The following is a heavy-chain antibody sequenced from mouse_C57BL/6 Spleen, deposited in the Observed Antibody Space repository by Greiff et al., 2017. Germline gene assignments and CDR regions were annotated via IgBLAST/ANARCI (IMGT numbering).Heavy chain of an antibody. J-gene: IGHJ4*01. D-gene: IGHD2-3*01. V-gene: IGHV1-18*01. CDR2: INPNNGGT. CDR1: GYTFTDYN. Sequence: VQLQQSGPELVKPGASVKIPCKASGYTFTDYNMDWVKQSHGKSLEWIGDINPNNGGTIYNQKFKGKATLTVDKSSSTAYMELRSLTSEDTAVYYCARADDGYNYYAMDYWGQGTSGTVSS. CDR3: ARADDGYNYYAMDY.